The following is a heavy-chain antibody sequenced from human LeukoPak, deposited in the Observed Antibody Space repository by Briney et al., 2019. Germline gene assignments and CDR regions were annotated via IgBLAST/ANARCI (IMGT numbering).Heavy chain of an antibody. Sequence: SETLSLTCTVSGGSISSYYWSWIRQPPGKGLEWIGYIYYSGSTNYNPSLKSRVTISVDTSKNQFSLKLSSVTAADTAVYYCARRGSGIKGYDYWGQGTLVTVSS. CDR3: ARRGSGIKGYDY. J-gene: IGHJ4*02. D-gene: IGHD2-15*01. V-gene: IGHV4-59*08. CDR2: IYYSGST. CDR1: GGSISSYY.